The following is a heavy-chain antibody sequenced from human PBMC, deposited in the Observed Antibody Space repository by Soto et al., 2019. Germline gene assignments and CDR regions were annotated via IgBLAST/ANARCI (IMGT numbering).Heavy chain of an antibody. CDR2: IYPGDSDT. D-gene: IGHD6-6*01. CDR1: GYSFTSYW. V-gene: IGHV5-51*01. J-gene: IGHJ6*03. Sequence: PGESRKISCKGSGYSFTSYWIGWVRQMPGKGLEWMGIIYPGDSDTRYSPSFQGQVTISADKSISTAYLQLSSLKASDTAMYYSARWCIPARPSAYYYYVDDWGKGTTVTVAS. CDR3: ARWCIPARPSAYYYYVDD.